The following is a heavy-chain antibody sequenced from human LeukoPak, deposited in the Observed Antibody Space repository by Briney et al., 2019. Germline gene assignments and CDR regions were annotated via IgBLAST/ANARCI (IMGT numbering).Heavy chain of an antibody. CDR3: ARHNYVFDY. CDR1: GFTFSNYW. Sequence: PGGSLRLSCAASGFTFSNYWMTWVRQAPGKGLEWVANIKKDGTEEYYVDSVRGRFTISRDNAKNSLYLQMNSLRAEDTSVYYCARHNYVFDYWGQGTLVTVSS. J-gene: IGHJ4*02. CDR2: IKKDGTEE. D-gene: IGHD4-11*01. V-gene: IGHV3-7*01.